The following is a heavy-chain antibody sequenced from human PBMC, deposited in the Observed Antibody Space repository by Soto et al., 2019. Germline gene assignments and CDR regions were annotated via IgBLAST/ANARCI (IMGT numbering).Heavy chain of an antibody. CDR2: IYYAGST. CDR3: AREGYSYGIYYYYYGMDV. V-gene: IGHV4-59*01. J-gene: IGHJ6*02. CDR1: GGSISSYY. Sequence: SETLSLTCTVSGGSISSYYWSWIRQPPGRGLEWIGFIYYAGSTKYNPSLNSRVTISVDTSKNQFSLKLSSVTAADTAVYYCAREGYSYGIYYYYYGMDVWGQGTTVTVSS. D-gene: IGHD5-18*01.